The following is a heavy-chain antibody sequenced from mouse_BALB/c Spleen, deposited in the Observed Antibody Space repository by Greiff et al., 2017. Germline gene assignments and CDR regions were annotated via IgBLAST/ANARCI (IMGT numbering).Heavy chain of an antibody. CDR3: ARPDGYYGFAY. J-gene: IGHJ3*01. CDR2: IDPANGNT. CDR1: GFNIKDTY. D-gene: IGHD2-3*01. V-gene: IGHV14-3*02. Sequence: DVQLQESGAELVKPGASVKLSCTASGFNIKDTYMHWVKQRPEQGLEWIGRIDPANGNTKYDPKFQGKATITADTSSNTAYLQLSSLTSEDTAVYYCARPDGYYGFAYWGQGTLVTVSA.